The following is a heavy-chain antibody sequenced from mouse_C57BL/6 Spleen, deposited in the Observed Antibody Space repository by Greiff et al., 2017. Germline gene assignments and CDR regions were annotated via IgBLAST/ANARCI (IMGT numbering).Heavy chain of an antibody. V-gene: IGHV14-3*01. D-gene: IGHD1-1*01. CDR2: IDPANGNT. CDR1: GFNFKNTY. Sequence: EVQLQQSVAELVRPGASVKLSCTASGFNFKNTYMHWVKQRPEQGLEWIGRIDPANGNTKYAPKFQGKATITADTSSNTAYLQLSSLTSEDTAIYYCSRAQGNYYGFDDWGQGTSLTVAS. CDR3: SRAQGNYYGFDD. J-gene: IGHJ2*02.